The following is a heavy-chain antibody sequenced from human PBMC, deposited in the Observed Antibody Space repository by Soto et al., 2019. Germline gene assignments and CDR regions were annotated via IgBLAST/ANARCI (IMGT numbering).Heavy chain of an antibody. J-gene: IGHJ4*02. CDR3: AREGSSSWYDY. Sequence: KSSETLSLTCTVSGGSISSYYWSWIRQPPGKGLEWIGYIYYSGSTNYNPSLKSRVTISVDTSKNQFSLKLSSVTAADTAVYHCAREGSSSWYDYWGQGTLVTVSS. CDR2: IYYSGST. D-gene: IGHD6-13*01. V-gene: IGHV4-59*01. CDR1: GGSISSYY.